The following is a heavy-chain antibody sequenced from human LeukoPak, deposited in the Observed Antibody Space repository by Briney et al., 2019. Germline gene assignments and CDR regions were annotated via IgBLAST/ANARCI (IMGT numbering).Heavy chain of an antibody. CDR2: IYSGDNT. CDR3: RRDEWGDAFDI. V-gene: IGHV3-66*01. CDR1: GFTVSNNY. J-gene: IGHJ3*02. D-gene: IGHD1-26*01. Sequence: GGSLRLSCAASGFTVSNNYMSWVRQAPGKGLEWVSVIYSGDNTYYAESVKGRFTISRENSKKTMFLQINRLRAEETAWYCCRRDEWGDAFDISGQSTMVSV.